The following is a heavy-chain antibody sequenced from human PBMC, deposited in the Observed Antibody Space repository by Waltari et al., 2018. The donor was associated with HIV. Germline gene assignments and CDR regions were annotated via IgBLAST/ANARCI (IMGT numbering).Heavy chain of an antibody. J-gene: IGHJ4*02. CDR3: ARYAGGYYDSSVLYYFDY. Sequence: QVQLQESGPGLVKPSETLSLTCTVSGGSISRYYWSWFRQPPGKGLEWLGNVYYTGGTNYNPSLKSRVTISVDTSKNQFSLKLSSVTAADTAVYYCARYAGGYYDSSVLYYFDYRGQGTLVTVSS. CDR2: VYYTGGT. D-gene: IGHD3-22*01. CDR1: GGSISRYY. V-gene: IGHV4-59*01.